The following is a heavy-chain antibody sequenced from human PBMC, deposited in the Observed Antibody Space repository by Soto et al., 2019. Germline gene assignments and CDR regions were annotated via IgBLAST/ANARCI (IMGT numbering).Heavy chain of an antibody. CDR3: ARDRRFYAVFDY. CDR1: GFTFSSYA. CDR2: ISYDGSNK. V-gene: IGHV3-30-3*01. J-gene: IGHJ4*02. D-gene: IGHD2-2*01. Sequence: PGGSLRLSCAASGFTFSSYAMHWVRQAPGKGLEWVAVISYDGSNKYYADSVKGRFTISRDNSKNTLYLQMNSLRAEDTAVYYCARDRRFYAVFDYWGQGTLVTVS.